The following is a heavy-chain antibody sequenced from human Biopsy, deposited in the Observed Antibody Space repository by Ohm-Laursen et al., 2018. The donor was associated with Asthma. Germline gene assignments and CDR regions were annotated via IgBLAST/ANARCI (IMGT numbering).Heavy chain of an antibody. CDR2: SDHRGNT. J-gene: IGHJ6*02. CDR3: ARGPEWSGLDI. CDR1: GLSSSGYY. V-gene: IGHV4-34*01. D-gene: IGHD3-3*01. Sequence: SETLSLTCSMYGLSSSGYYWTWIRRPPGKGLEWIGESDHRGNTNINPTLKSRVTISKDKSANEFSLRMRSVTAADTAIYYCARGPEWSGLDIWGQGTTVTVSS.